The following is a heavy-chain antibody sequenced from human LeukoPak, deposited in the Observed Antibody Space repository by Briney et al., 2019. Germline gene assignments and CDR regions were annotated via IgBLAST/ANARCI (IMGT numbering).Heavy chain of an antibody. CDR1: GFTFSSYG. CDR2: ISYDGSNK. J-gene: IGHJ4*02. Sequence: GRSLRLSCAASGFTFSSYGMHWVRPAPGKGLEWVAVISYDGSNKYYADSVKGRFTISRDNSKDTLYLQMNSLRAEDTAVYYCAKGRMATISNFDYWGQGTLVTVSS. CDR3: AKGRMATISNFDY. V-gene: IGHV3-30*18. D-gene: IGHD5-24*01.